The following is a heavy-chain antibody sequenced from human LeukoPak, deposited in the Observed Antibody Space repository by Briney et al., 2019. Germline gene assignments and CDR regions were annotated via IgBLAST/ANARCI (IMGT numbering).Heavy chain of an antibody. Sequence: GGSLRLSCAASGFTVSSNYMSWVRQAPGKGLEWVSVIYSGGSTYYADSVKGRFTTSRDNAKNSLFLQVNSLRAEDTAVYYCARAGQSDYWGQRTLVTVSS. CDR3: ARAGQSDY. CDR1: GFTVSSNY. J-gene: IGHJ4*02. CDR2: IYSGGST. V-gene: IGHV3-53*03.